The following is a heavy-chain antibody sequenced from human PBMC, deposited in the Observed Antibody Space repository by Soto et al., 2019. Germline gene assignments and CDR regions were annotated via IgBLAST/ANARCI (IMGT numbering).Heavy chain of an antibody. V-gene: IGHV3-30*18. CDR1: GFPFGDFG. J-gene: IGHJ6*02. CDR2: ISHDGSDK. D-gene: IGHD2-2*02. CDR3: AKADCSSTSCYRYYYYYYGMDV. Sequence: PGGSLRLSCAASGFPFGDFGMHWLRQAPGKGLEWVAVISHDGSDKYYADSVKGRFTISRDNSKNTLYLQMNSLRAEDTAVYYCAKADCSSTSCYRYYYYYYGMDVWGQGTTVTVSS.